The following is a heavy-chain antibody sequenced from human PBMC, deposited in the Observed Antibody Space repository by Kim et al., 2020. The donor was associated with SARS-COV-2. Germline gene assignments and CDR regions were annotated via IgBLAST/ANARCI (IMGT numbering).Heavy chain of an antibody. Sequence: VKGRFTISRDNSKNTRYLQMNSLRAEDTAVYYCAKESPDDSSGYYPFDYWGQGTLVTVSS. CDR3: AKESPDDSSGYYPFDY. J-gene: IGHJ4*02. V-gene: IGHV3-30*02. D-gene: IGHD3-22*01.